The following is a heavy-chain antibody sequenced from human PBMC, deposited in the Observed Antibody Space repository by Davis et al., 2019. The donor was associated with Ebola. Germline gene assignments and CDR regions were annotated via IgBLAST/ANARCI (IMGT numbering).Heavy chain of an antibody. CDR1: GFTFSSYG. V-gene: IGHV3-30*03. J-gene: IGHJ4*02. CDR2: ISYDGSNK. CDR3: ARDLQYYYDSSGYYALDY. D-gene: IGHD3-22*01. Sequence: GESLKISCAASGFTFSSYGMHWVRQAPGKGLEWVAVISYDGSNKYYADSVKGRFTISRDNSKNTLYLQMNSLRAEDTAVYYCARDLQYYYDSSGYYALDYWGQGTLVTVSS.